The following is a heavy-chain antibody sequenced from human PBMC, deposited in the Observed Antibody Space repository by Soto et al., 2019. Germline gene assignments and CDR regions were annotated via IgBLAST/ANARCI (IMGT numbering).Heavy chain of an antibody. J-gene: IGHJ4*02. D-gene: IGHD5-18*01. Sequence: SETLSLTCAVYGGSFSGYYWSWIRQPPGKGLEWIGEINHSGSTNYNPSLKSRVTISVDTSKNQFSLKLSSVTAADTAVYYCARGGVGRGYSYGYRDYWGQGTLVTV. CDR2: INHSGST. CDR1: GGSFSGYY. V-gene: IGHV4-34*01. CDR3: ARGGVGRGYSYGYRDY.